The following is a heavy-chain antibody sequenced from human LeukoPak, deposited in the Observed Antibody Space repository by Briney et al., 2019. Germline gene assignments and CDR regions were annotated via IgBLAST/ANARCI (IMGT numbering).Heavy chain of an antibody. J-gene: IGHJ4*02. CDR2: ISGSGGST. CDR3: AKGEYDSSGYYYLRNYFDY. Sequence: PGGSLRLSCAASGFTFSSYAMSWVRQAPGKGLEWVSAISGSGGSTYYADSVKGRFTISRDNSKNTLYLQMNSLRAEDTAVYYCAKGEYDSSGYYYLRNYFDYWGQGTLVTVSS. D-gene: IGHD3-22*01. V-gene: IGHV3-23*01. CDR1: GFTFSSYA.